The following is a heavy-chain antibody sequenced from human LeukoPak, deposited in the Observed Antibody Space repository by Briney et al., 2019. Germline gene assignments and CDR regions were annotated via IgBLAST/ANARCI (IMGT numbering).Heavy chain of an antibody. D-gene: IGHD1-26*01. V-gene: IGHV4-4*02. J-gene: IGHJ4*02. CDR1: GDSITSDKW. CDR2: IYYSGST. CDR3: ARFPLWSGSYLRDDY. Sequence: SETLSLTCAVSGDSITSDKWWSWVRLPPGKGLEWIGEIYYSGSTNYNPSLKSRVTISVDKSKNQFSLKLSSVTAADTAVYYCARFPLWSGSYLRDDYWGQGTLVTVSS.